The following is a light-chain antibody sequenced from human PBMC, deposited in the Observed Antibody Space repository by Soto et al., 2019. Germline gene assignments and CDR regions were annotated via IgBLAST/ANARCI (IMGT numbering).Light chain of an antibody. J-gene: IGKJ2*01. CDR1: QSVLYSSNNKNY. V-gene: IGKV4-1*01. CDR2: WAS. CDR3: QQYYSTPDT. Sequence: DIVMTQSPDSLAVSLGERATINCKSSQSVLYSSNNKNYLAWYQQKPGQPPKLLIYWASTRESRVPDRFSGSGSGTDFTLTISSLQAEDVAVYYCQQYYSTPDTFGQGTKLEIK.